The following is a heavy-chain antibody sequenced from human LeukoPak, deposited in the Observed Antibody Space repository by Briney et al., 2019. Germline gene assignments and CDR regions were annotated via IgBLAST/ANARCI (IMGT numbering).Heavy chain of an antibody. J-gene: IGHJ4*02. CDR2: IYYSGST. CDR3: ARHGVIGDDFDY. V-gene: IGHV4-39*01. CDR1: GGSVSGSSFY. Sequence: PSETLSLTCTVSGGSVSGSSFYWGWLRQPPGKGLEWIGSIYYSGSTYYNPSLKSRVTISVDMSKKQFSLKLSSVTAADTAVYFCARHGVIGDDFDYWGQGTLVTVSS. D-gene: IGHD3-22*01.